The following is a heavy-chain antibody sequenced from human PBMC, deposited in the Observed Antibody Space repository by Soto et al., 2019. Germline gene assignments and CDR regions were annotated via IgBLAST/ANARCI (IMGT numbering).Heavy chain of an antibody. CDR2: IYHSGST. J-gene: IGHJ4*02. CDR1: GGSISSSNW. CDR3: ASRPTVAGTTYSDY. V-gene: IGHV4-4*02. Sequence: QVQLQESGPGLVKPSGTLSLTCAVSGGSISSSNWWSWVRQPPVKWLEWIGEIYHSGSTNYNSSLKSRVTISVDKSKNQFSLKLSSVTAADTAVYYCASRPTVAGTTYSDYWGQGTLVTVSS. D-gene: IGHD6-19*01.